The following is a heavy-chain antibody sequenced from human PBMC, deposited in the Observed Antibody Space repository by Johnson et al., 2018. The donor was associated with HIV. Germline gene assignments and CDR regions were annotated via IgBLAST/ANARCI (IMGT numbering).Heavy chain of an antibody. D-gene: IGHD2-15*01. CDR1: GFTFDDYA. V-gene: IGHV3-66*01. Sequence: VQLVASGGGLVQPGRSLRLSCAASGFTFDDYAMHWVRQAPGKGLEWVSGIYSGGSTYYADSVKGRFTISRDNSKNTLYLQMNSLRAEDTAVYYCARSQVAATSEGAFDIWGQGTMVTVSS. CDR3: ARSQVAATSEGAFDI. CDR2: IYSGGST. J-gene: IGHJ3*02.